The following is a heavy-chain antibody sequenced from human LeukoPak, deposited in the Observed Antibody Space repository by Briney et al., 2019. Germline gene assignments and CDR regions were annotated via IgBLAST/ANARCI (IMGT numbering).Heavy chain of an antibody. CDR3: AKDGRWAAAAYYFDQ. J-gene: IGHJ4*02. CDR2: ISYDGNDK. CDR1: GFTFSSYG. D-gene: IGHD6-13*01. Sequence: AGGSLRLSCVASGFTFSSYGMHWVRQAPGKGLEWVAVISYDGNDKFYADSVKGRFTISRDNSNNTLSLQMNSLRAEDTAVYYCAKDGRWAAAAYYFDQWGQGTLVTVSS. V-gene: IGHV3-30*18.